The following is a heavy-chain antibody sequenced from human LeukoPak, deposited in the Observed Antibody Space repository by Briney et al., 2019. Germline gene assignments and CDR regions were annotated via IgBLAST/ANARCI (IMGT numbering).Heavy chain of an antibody. V-gene: IGHV1-46*01. CDR1: GYTFTSYY. CDR2: INPSGGST. D-gene: IGHD1-1*01. CDR3: AKWTTTYLDY. J-gene: IGHJ4*02. Sequence: ASVKVSCTASGYTFTSYYIHWVRQAPGQGLEWMGIINPSGGSTNYAQKFQGRVTMTRDTSTSTVYMELSSLRSEDTAMYYCAKWTTTYLDYWGQGTLVTVSS.